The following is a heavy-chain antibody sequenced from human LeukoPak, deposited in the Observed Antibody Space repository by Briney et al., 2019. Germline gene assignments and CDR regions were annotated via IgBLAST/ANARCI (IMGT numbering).Heavy chain of an antibody. J-gene: IGHJ3*02. CDR1: GGCISSYY. V-gene: IGHV4-4*09. CDR2: IYTSGST. Sequence: SETLSLTCTVSGGCISSYYWSWIRQPPGKGLEWIGYIYTSGSTNYNPSLKSRVTISVDTSKNQFSLKLSSVTAADTAVYYCATGKYYDSSGYYDGRAFDIWGQGTMVTVSS. CDR3: ATGKYYDSSGYYDGRAFDI. D-gene: IGHD3-22*01.